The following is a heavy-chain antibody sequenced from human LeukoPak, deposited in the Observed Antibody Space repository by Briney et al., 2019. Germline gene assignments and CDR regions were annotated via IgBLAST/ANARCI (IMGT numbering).Heavy chain of an antibody. CDR2: IYYSGST. V-gene: IGHV4-31*03. CDR3: ASSHDGGTYYYDSSGYSADAFDI. D-gene: IGHD3-22*01. J-gene: IGHJ3*02. Sequence: PSQTLSLTCTVSGGSISSGGYYRSWIRQHPGKGLEWIGYIYYSGSTYYNPSLKSRVTISVDTSKNQFSLKLSSVTAADTAVYYCASSHDGGTYYYDSSGYSADAFDIWGQGTMVTVSS. CDR1: GGSISSGGYY.